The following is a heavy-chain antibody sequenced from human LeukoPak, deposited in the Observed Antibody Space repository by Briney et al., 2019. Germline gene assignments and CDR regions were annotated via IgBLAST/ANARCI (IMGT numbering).Heavy chain of an antibody. D-gene: IGHD6-6*01. CDR3: ARGRRIAARPFDY. Sequence: SETLSLTCAVYGGSFSGYYWNWIRQPPGKGLEWIGEINHSGSTNYNPSLKSRVTISVDTSKNQFSLKLSSVTAADTAVYYCARGRRIAARPFDYWGQGTLVTVSS. CDR2: INHSGST. CDR1: GGSFSGYY. V-gene: IGHV4-34*01. J-gene: IGHJ4*02.